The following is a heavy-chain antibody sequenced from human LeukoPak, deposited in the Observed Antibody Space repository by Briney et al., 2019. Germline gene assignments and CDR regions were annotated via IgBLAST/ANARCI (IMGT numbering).Heavy chain of an antibody. Sequence: SQTLSLTCTVSGGSISSGDYYWSWIRQPPGKGLEWIGYIYYSGSTYYNPSLKSRVTISVDTSKNQSSLKLSSVTAADTAVYYCARGSRYYYYYMDVWGKGTTVTVSS. J-gene: IGHJ6*03. CDR2: IYYSGST. CDR3: ARGSRYYYYYMDV. CDR1: GGSISSGDYY. V-gene: IGHV4-30-4*08.